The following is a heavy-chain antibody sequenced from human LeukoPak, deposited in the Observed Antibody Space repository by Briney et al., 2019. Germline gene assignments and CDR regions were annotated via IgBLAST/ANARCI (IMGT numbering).Heavy chain of an antibody. CDR3: AKSHHVTAIDY. CDR1: GFTFSHYG. CDR2: ISGSGGST. D-gene: IGHD2-21*02. V-gene: IGHV3-23*01. J-gene: IGHJ4*02. Sequence: GGSLRLSCAASGFTFSHYGMTWGRQAPGEGREGGLAISGSGGSTYYTGPVKGRLTISRDNSKNTLYLQMNSLSADDTAVYYCAKSHHVTAIDYWGQGTLVTVSS.